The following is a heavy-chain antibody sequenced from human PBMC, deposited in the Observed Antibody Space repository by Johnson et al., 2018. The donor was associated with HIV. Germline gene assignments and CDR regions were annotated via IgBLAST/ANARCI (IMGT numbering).Heavy chain of an antibody. J-gene: IGHJ3*02. Sequence: QVKLVESGGGVVQPGGSLRLSCAASGFTFSSYGMHWVRQTPGKGLEWVANIKQDGSEKYYADSVQGRFTISRDNSKNTLYLQMNSLRAEDTALYYCARDRTGGAFDIWGQGTMVTVSS. D-gene: IGHD1-26*01. CDR2: IKQDGSEK. CDR1: GFTFSSYG. V-gene: IGHV3-33*01. CDR3: ARDRTGGAFDI.